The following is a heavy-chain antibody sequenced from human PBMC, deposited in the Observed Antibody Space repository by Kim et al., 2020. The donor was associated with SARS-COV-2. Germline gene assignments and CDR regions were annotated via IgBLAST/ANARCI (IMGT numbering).Heavy chain of an antibody. CDR3: AKDLNLWFGGAHDAFDI. J-gene: IGHJ3*02. V-gene: IGHV3-23*01. D-gene: IGHD3-10*01. Sequence: GGSLRLSCAASGFTFSSYAMSWVRQAPGKGLEWVSAISGSGGSTYYADSVKGRFTISRDNSKNTLYLQMNSLRAEDTAVYYCAKDLNLWFGGAHDAFDIWGQGTMVTVSS. CDR2: ISGSGGST. CDR1: GFTFSSYA.